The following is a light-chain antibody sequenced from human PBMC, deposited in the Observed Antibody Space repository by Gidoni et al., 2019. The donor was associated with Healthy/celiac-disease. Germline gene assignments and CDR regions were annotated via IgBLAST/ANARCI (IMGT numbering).Light chain of an antibody. J-gene: IGLJ2*01. CDR1: SGSIASNY. CDR2: EDN. Sequence: NFMLTQPHSVSASPAKTVTISCTRSSGSIASNYVQWYQQRPGSSPTTVIYEDNQRPSGVPDRFSGSIDSSSNSASLTISGLKNEDEADYYCQSYDSSTVVFGGGTKLTVL. CDR3: QSYDSSTVV. V-gene: IGLV6-57*01.